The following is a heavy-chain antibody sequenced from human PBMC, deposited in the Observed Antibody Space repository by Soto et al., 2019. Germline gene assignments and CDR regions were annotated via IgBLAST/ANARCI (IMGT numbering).Heavy chain of an antibody. CDR3: AIPREMATIRMGFDY. V-gene: IGHV1-69*13. CDR1: GGTFSSYA. Sequence: GASVKVSCKASGGTFSSYAISWVRQAPGQGLEWMGGIIPIFGTANYAQKFQGRVTITADESTSTAYMELSSLRSEDTAVYYCAIPREMATIRMGFDYWGEGTLVIVS. CDR2: IIPIFGTA. D-gene: IGHD5-12*01. J-gene: IGHJ4*02.